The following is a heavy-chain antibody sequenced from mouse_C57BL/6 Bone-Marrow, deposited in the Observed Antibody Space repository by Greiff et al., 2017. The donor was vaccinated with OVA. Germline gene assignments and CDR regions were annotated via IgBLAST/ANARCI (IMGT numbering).Heavy chain of an antibody. V-gene: IGHV1-9*01. CDR3: ARNIFIYYYGSSYYFDD. CDR1: GYTFTGYW. J-gene: IGHJ2*01. D-gene: IGHD1-1*01. CDR2: ILPGSGST. Sequence: QVQLQQSGAELMKPGASVKLSCKATGYTFTGYWIEWVKQRPGHGLEWIGEILPGSGSTNYNEKFKGKATFTADTSSNTAYMQLSSLTTEDSAIYYCARNIFIYYYGSSYYFDDWGQGTTLTVSS.